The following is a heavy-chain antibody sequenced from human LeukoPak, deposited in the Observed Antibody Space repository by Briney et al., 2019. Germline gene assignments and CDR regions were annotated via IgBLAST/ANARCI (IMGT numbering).Heavy chain of an antibody. V-gene: IGHV3-30*04. CDR2: ISYDGSNK. D-gene: IGHD3-22*01. CDR1: GFTYSSYA. J-gene: IGHJ4*02. Sequence: GGSLRLSCAASGFTYSSYAMHWVRQAPGKGLEWVAVISYDGSNKYYADSVKCRFTISRDNSKNTLYLQMNSLRAEDTAVYYCARERDSSGYYLHHFIYYFDYWGQGTLVTVSS. CDR3: ARERDSSGYYLHHFIYYFDY.